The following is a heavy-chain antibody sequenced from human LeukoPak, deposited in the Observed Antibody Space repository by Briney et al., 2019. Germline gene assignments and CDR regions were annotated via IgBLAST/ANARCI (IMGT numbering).Heavy chain of an antibody. V-gene: IGHV1-69*13. Sequence: ASVKVSCKASGGTFSSYAISWVRQAPGQGLEWMGGIIPIFGTANYAQKYQGRVTITADESTSTAYMELSSLRSEDTAVYYCARRTGYSSGWFNQMYYYYYGMDVWGQGTTVTVSS. CDR2: IIPIFGTA. D-gene: IGHD6-19*01. J-gene: IGHJ6*02. CDR1: GGTFSSYA. CDR3: ARRTGYSSGWFNQMYYYYYGMDV.